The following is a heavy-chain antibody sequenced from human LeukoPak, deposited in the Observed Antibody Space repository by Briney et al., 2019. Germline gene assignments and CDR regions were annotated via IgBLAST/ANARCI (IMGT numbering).Heavy chain of an antibody. D-gene: IGHD5-24*01. CDR3: ARGERWLTIPGIDY. J-gene: IGHJ4*02. V-gene: IGHV3-48*03. CDR2: ISSSGSTI. Sequence: PGGSLRLSCAASGFTFSSYERNGVRQAPGKGLVGVSYISSSGSTIYYADSVKGRFTISRDNAKNPLYLQMNSLRAEDTAVYYCARGERWLTIPGIDYWGQGTLVTVSS. CDR1: GFTFSSYE.